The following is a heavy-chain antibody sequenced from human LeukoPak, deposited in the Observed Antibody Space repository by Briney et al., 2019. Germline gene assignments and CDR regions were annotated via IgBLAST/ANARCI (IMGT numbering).Heavy chain of an antibody. CDR2: IYYSGTT. CDR3: ARQVSDYYYHYMDV. V-gene: IGHV4-39*01. CDR1: GGSIISSTYY. Sequence: SETLSLTCTVSGGSIISSTYYWGLVRQSPGKGLEWIGNIYYSGTTYYNPSLKSRVTISEDTSRDRFSLMLSSVTAADTAIYYCARQVSDYYYHYMDVWGEGTTVIVSS. J-gene: IGHJ6*03.